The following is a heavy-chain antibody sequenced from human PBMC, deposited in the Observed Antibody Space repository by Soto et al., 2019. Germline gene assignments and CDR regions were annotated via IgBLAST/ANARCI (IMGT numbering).Heavy chain of an antibody. V-gene: IGHV4-39*07. CDR2: IYYSGRT. CDR3: ARDRVTPGKVVARRDFYSLDV. J-gene: IGHJ6*02. CDR1: GGSISSSSYY. Sequence: SETLSLTCTVSGGSISSSSYYWGWIRQPPGKGLEWIGYIYYSGRTNYNPSLKSRVTMSLDTSKNQFSLKLSSVTAADTAVFYCARDRVTPGKVVARRDFYSLDVWGQGTTVTVSS. D-gene: IGHD3-22*01.